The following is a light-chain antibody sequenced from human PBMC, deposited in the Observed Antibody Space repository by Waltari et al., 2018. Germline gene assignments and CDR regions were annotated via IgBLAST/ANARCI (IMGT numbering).Light chain of an antibody. V-gene: IGLV2-14*01. Sequence: SALTQPASVSGSPGESITISCTGTDSDIGSYKYVSWYQQYPGKAPKLLIYDVYARPSGVSNRFSGSKSVNTASLTSSGLQAEDEAEYFCSSYTSISTVIFGGGTKVSVL. CDR3: SSYTSISTVI. CDR2: DVY. CDR1: DSDIGSYKY. J-gene: IGLJ2*01.